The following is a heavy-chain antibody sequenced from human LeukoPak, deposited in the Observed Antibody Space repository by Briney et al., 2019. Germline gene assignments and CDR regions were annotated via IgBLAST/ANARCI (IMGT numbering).Heavy chain of an antibody. CDR3: ARMTTGHDF. J-gene: IGHJ4*02. V-gene: IGHV4-34*01. D-gene: IGHD4-17*01. CDR2: VNHSGYT. Sequence: SETLSLTCAVSGTSFSSYYWSWIRQPPGKGLEWIGEVNHSGYTNDNPSLKSRVTISVDTSKNQFSLRLRSVTAADTGVYFCARMTTGHDFWGQGALVTVSS. CDR1: GTSFSSYY.